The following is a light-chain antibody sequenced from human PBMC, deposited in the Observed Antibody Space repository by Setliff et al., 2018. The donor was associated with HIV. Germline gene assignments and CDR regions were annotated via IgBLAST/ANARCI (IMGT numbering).Light chain of an antibody. CDR2: EVS. V-gene: IGLV2-18*02. J-gene: IGLJ1*01. Sequence: QSALTQPPYVSGAPGQSVTISCTGSTSDIGHYNRVSWYQQPPGAAPKLIMYEVSHRPSGVPDRFSGSKSDSMASLTISGLQPEDEADYYCSSYTTSITFVFGTGTKV. CDR1: TSDIGHYNR. CDR3: SSYTTSITFV.